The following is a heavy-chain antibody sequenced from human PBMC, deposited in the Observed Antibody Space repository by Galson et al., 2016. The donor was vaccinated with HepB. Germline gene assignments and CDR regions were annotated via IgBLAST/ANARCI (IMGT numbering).Heavy chain of an antibody. V-gene: IGHV1-18*01. J-gene: IGHJ4*03. CDR1: GYTFSAYG. Sequence: SVKVSCKASGYTFSAYGTTWVRQAPGQGLEWMGWISVYNGNTNYAQRFRGRVTMTTDTSTSTAYRELRSLRSDDTAVYYCARDSDCSGGNCYFDSWGQGTLVTVSS. D-gene: IGHD2-15*01. CDR2: ISVYNGNT. CDR3: ARDSDCSGGNCYFDS.